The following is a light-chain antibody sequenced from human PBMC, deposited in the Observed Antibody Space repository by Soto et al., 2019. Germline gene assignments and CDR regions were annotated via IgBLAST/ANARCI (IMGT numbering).Light chain of an antibody. CDR2: AAS. CDR1: HSISRF. J-gene: IGKJ1*01. CDR3: QQSDYIPRT. V-gene: IGKV1-39*01. Sequence: DIQMTQSPSSLSASVGDRVTITCRASHSISRFLNWYQQKPGKAPKLLIYAASNLQDGGPSRFSGGGSGTDFPLTISSLQPEDFATYYRQQSDYIPRTFGQGTKVEVK.